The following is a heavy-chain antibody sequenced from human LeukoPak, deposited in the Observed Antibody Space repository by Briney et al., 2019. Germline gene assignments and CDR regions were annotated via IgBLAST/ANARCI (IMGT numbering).Heavy chain of an antibody. D-gene: IGHD3-16*01. CDR1: GYTFTSYG. Sequence: ASVKVSCKASGYTFTSYGISWVRQAPGQGLEWMGWISAYNGNTNYAQKLQGRVTTTTDTSTSTAYMELRSLRSDDTAVYYCASTTYYDYVWGSWYFDLWGRGTLVTVSS. J-gene: IGHJ2*01. V-gene: IGHV1-18*01. CDR3: ASTTYYDYVWGSWYFDL. CDR2: ISAYNGNT.